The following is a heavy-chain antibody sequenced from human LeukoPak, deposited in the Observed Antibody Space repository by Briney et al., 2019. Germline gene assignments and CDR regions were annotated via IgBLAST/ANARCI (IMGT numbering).Heavy chain of an antibody. CDR3: ARGALHVFDY. CDR2: LSTSGSTT. V-gene: IGHV3-48*03. J-gene: IGHJ4*02. D-gene: IGHD3-10*02. Sequence: GGSLRLSCAASGFTFSDYEINWVRQAPGKGLEWISCLSTSGSTTYYADSVKGRFTISRDNAKNSLFLQMNTLTAEDTAVYYCARGALHVFDYWGQGTPVTVSS. CDR1: GFTFSDYE.